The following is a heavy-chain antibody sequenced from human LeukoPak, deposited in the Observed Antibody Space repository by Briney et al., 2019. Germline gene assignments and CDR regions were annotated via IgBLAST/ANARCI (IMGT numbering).Heavy chain of an antibody. J-gene: IGHJ4*02. V-gene: IGHV3-23*01. CDR1: GFTFSTYA. Sequence: GGSLRLSCAASGFTFSTYAMSWVRQAPGKGLEWVATVSGSGLYTYYADPVRGRFTISRDNSKDTFYLQMNSLRAEDTAVYYCAKLMSQPALLFFDQWGQGTLVTASS. CDR2: VSGSGLYT. CDR3: AKLMSQPALLFFDQ. D-gene: IGHD3-10*01.